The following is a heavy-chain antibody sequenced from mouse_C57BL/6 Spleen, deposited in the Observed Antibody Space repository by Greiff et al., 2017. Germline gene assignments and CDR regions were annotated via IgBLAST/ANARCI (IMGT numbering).Heavy chain of an antibody. D-gene: IGHD1-1*01. CDR3: SRVLLGYFDV. CDR2: IWSGGNT. J-gene: IGHJ1*03. Sequence: VKLMESGPGLVQPSQSLSITCTVSGFSLTSYGVHWVRQSPGKGLEWLGVIWSGGNTDYNAAFISRLSLSTDNSKSQVFFKMNSLQADDTAIYYCSRVLLGYFDVWGTGTTVTVSS. V-gene: IGHV2-2*01. CDR1: GFSLTSYG.